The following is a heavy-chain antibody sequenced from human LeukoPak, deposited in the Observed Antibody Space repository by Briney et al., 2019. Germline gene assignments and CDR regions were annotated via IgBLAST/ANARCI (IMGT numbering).Heavy chain of an antibody. Sequence: GASVKVSCKASGYTFTGYYMHWVRQAPGQGLEWMGWINPNSGGTNYAQKFQGRVTMTRDTSISTAYMELSRLRSDDTAVYYCARVAFTGVVPAAMVGRFDPWGQGTLVTVSS. D-gene: IGHD2-2*01. V-gene: IGHV1-2*02. J-gene: IGHJ5*02. CDR3: ARVAFTGVVPAAMVGRFDP. CDR1: GYTFTGYY. CDR2: INPNSGGT.